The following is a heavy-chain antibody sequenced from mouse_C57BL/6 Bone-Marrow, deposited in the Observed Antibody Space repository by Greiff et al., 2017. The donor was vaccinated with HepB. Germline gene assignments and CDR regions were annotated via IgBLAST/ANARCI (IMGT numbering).Heavy chain of an antibody. Sequence: QVHVKQSGPGLVQPSQSLSITCTVSGFALTSYGVHWVRQSPGKGLEWLGVIWRGGSTDYNAAFISRLSISKDNSKSQVFFKMNSLQADDTAIYYCAGRCYWYFDVWGTGTTVTVSS. V-gene: IGHV2-2*01. CDR1: GFALTSYG. J-gene: IGHJ1*03. CDR3: AGRCYWYFDV. CDR2: IWRGGST.